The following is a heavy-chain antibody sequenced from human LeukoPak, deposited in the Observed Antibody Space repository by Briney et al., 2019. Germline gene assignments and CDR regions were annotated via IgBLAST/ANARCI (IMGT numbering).Heavy chain of an antibody. Sequence: GGSLRLSCIASGFTFSNFWMGWVRQAPGKGLEWVANIKQDETEKFYLGSVKGRFTISRDNAKNSLYLQMSNLRAEDTAVYFCARGGGLDVWGQGATVTVSS. D-gene: IGHD3-16*01. J-gene: IGHJ6*02. CDR2: IKQDETEK. V-gene: IGHV3-7*03. CDR3: ARGGGLDV. CDR1: GFTFSNFW.